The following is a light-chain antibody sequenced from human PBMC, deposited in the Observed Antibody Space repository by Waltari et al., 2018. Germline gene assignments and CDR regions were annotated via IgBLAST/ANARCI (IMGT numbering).Light chain of an antibody. V-gene: IGKV3-11*01. CDR3: QQRSNWLT. J-gene: IGKJ4*01. CDR2: DAS. CDR1: QSISNY. Sequence: EIVLTQSPATLSLSPGERATLSCRTSQSISNYLAWYQQTPGQSPRLLIYDASNRATGIPARFSGSGSGTDFTLTITSLEPEDVAVYYCQQRSNWLTFGGGTKVEIK.